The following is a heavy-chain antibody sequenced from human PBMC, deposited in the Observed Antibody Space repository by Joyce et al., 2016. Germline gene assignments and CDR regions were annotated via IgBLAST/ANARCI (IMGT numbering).Heavy chain of an antibody. D-gene: IGHD3-3*01. Sequence: EVQLLESGGGLVQPGGSLRLSCADSGFTFSSYAMSWVRQAPGKGLEWFSTISASGGSTYYADSVKGRFTISRDNSEDSLYLHMNSLRAEDTAVYYCATWAPTNYDFWSGYSYYFDNWGQGTLVTVSS. V-gene: IGHV3-23*01. CDR2: ISASGGST. CDR3: ATWAPTNYDFWSGYSYYFDN. CDR1: GFTFSSYA. J-gene: IGHJ4*02.